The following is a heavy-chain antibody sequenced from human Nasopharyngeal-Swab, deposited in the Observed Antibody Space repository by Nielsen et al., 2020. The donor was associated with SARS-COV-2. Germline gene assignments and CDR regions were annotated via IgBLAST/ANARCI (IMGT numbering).Heavy chain of an antibody. V-gene: IGHV3-11*04. D-gene: IGHD5-12*01. CDR3: ARGGYRDYDYAY. Sequence: WIRQPPGKGLEWVSYISSSGSTIYHADSVKGRFTISRDNAKNSLFLQMNSLRADDTAVYYCARGGYRDYDYAYWGQGTLVTVSS. J-gene: IGHJ4*02. CDR2: ISSSGSTI.